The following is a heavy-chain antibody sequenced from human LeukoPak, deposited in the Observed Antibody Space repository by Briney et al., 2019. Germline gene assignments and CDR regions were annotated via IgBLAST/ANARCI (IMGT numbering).Heavy chain of an antibody. CDR3: LGGAEDFGG. D-gene: IGHD1-26*01. V-gene: IGHV3-21*04. CDR2: ISSSSSYI. Sequence: PGGSLRLSCAASGFTFSSYSMNWVRQAPGQGLEWVSSISSSSSYIYYADSVKGRFTISRDNAKNSPYLKMMNLSAEDMAVFYSLGGAEDFGGWGQLALVTVSS. CDR1: GFTFSSYS. J-gene: IGHJ4*02.